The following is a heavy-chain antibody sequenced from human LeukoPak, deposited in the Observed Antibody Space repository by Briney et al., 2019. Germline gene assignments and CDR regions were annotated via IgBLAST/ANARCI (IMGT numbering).Heavy chain of an antibody. CDR2: IGSSRSNI. D-gene: IGHD3-10*01. Sequence: TGGSLRPSCAVSGFTLSSYTMNWVRQAPGKGLEWVSSIGSSRSNIYYADSVKGRFTISRDNAKNPVYLQMNSLRAEDTAVYYCTSRQGNDYWGQGTLVTVSS. CDR3: TSRQGNDY. CDR1: GFTLSSYT. J-gene: IGHJ4*02. V-gene: IGHV3-21*01.